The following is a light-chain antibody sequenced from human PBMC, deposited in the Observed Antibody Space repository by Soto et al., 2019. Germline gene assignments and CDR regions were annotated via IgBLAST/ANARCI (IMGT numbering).Light chain of an antibody. V-gene: IGKV3-11*01. CDR1: QSVSES. CDR3: QQYGYSAT. J-gene: IGKJ4*01. Sequence: EIVLTQSPATLSLSPGERATLSCRASQSVSESLAWYQQKPGQAPRLLIYDVSYRATGIPVRFSDSGSGTDFTLTISRLEPEDFAVYYCQQYGYSATFGGGTKVDIK. CDR2: DVS.